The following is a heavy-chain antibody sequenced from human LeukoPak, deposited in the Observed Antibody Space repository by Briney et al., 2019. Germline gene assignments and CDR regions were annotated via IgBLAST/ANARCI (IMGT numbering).Heavy chain of an antibody. CDR3: TRLSGDNWNYGGNFDS. D-gene: IGHD1-7*01. CDR2: ISWNSGSI. Sequence: GRSLRLSCAASGFTFDDYAMHWVRQAPGKGLEWVSGISWNSGSIGYADSVKGRFTISRDNAKNSLYLQMNSLRAEDTAVYYCTRLSGDNWNYGGNFDSWAREPWSPSPQ. CDR1: GFTFDDYA. J-gene: IGHJ4*02. V-gene: IGHV3-9*01.